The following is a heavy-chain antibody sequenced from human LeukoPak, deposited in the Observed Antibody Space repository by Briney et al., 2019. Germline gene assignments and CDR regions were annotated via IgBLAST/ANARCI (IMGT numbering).Heavy chain of an antibody. CDR3: ARAYHDFWSGYYLLDY. CDR1: GFTFSSYA. V-gene: IGHV3-30*04. D-gene: IGHD3-3*01. CDR2: ISYDGSNK. Sequence: PGGSLRLSCAASGFTFSSYAMHWVRQAPGKGLEWVAVISYDGSNKYYADSVKGRFTISRDNSKNTLYLQMNSLRAEDTAVYYCARAYHDFWSGYYLLDYWGQGTLVTVSS. J-gene: IGHJ4*02.